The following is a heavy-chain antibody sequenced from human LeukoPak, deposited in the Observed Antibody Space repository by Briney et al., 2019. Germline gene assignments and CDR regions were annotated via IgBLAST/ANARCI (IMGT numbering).Heavy chain of an antibody. Sequence: GGSLRLPCAASGSTFRSHTMNWVRQAPGKGLEWISYISNTGSVIYYADSVKGRFTISRDNAKNSLYLQMNSLRAEDTAVYYCARTDFWSGYYWGQGTLVTVSS. V-gene: IGHV3-48*04. CDR1: GSTFRSHT. CDR3: ARTDFWSGYY. D-gene: IGHD3-3*01. J-gene: IGHJ4*02. CDR2: ISNTGSVI.